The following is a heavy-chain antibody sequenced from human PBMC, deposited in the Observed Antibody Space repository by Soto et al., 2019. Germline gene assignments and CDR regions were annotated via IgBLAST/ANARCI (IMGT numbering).Heavy chain of an antibody. CDR1: GFTFSTYA. D-gene: IGHD6-13*01. V-gene: IGHV3-23*01. CDR2: ISGSGNST. CDR3: AKDGGIAGAVEYLQH. Sequence: EVQLLESGGGLVQPGGSLRLSCAASGFTFSTYAMSWVRQAPGKGLEWVSGISGSGNSTYYADSVKVRFTISRDNSKNTLHLQMNSLRAEDTAVYYCAKDGGIAGAVEYLQHWGQGTLVTVSS. J-gene: IGHJ1*01.